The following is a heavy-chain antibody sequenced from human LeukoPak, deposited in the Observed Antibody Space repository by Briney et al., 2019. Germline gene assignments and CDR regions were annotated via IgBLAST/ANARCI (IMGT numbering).Heavy chain of an antibody. Sequence: PSETLSLTCTVSGGSISSGSYYWSWIRQPAGKGLEWIGRIYTSGSTNYNPSLKSRVTISVDKSKNQFSLKLSSVTAADTAVYYCARIGSAACLEFDYWGQGTLVTVSS. J-gene: IGHJ4*02. CDR2: IYTSGST. V-gene: IGHV4-61*02. D-gene: IGHD6-13*01. CDR3: ARIGSAACLEFDY. CDR1: GGSISSGSYY.